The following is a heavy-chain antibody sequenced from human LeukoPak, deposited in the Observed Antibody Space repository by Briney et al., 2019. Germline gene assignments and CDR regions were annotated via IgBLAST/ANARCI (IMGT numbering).Heavy chain of an antibody. Sequence: ASVKVSCKASGYTFTSYDINWVRQATGQGLEWMGWMNPNSGNTGYAQKFQGRVTMTRNTSISTAYMELSSLRSEDTAVYYCARRYCSSTGCYGGPRKGNAFDIWGPGTMVTVSS. CDR3: ARRYCSSTGCYGGPRKGNAFDI. CDR2: MNPNSGNT. J-gene: IGHJ3*02. CDR1: GYTFTSYD. V-gene: IGHV1-8*01. D-gene: IGHD2-2*01.